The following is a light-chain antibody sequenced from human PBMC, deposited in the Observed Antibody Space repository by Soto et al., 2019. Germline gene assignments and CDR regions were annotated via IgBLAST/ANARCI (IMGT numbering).Light chain of an antibody. CDR2: GAS. CDR1: QSVSSSY. V-gene: IGKV3-20*01. Sequence: EIVLTQSPGTLSLSPGERATFSCRASQSVSSSYLAWYQQKPGQAPRLLIYGASSRATGIADRFSGSGSGTDFTVTISRLEPEDFAVYYCQHYDTSPTWTFGQGTKVEIK. J-gene: IGKJ1*01. CDR3: QHYDTSPTWT.